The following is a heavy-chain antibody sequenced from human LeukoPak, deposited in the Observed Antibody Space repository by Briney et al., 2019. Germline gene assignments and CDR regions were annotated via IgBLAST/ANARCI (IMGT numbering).Heavy chain of an antibody. CDR2: VHHSGST. CDR1: VCSVSSHQ. Sequence: PSETLSVTFMVSVCSVSSHQWSWIRQPPDKGREGIGYVHHSGSTDYNPSLKSRVTISMDTSKNRFSMKLRSVTTADTAVYYCARATVDTAMVWNYWGQGVLVTVSS. CDR3: ARATVDTAMVWNY. D-gene: IGHD5-18*01. J-gene: IGHJ4*02. V-gene: IGHV4-59*02.